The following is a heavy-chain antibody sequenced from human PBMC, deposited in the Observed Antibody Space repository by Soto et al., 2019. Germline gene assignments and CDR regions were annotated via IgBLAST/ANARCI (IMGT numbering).Heavy chain of an antibody. J-gene: IGHJ5*02. Sequence: QVQLVESGGGVVQPGRSLRLSCAASGFTFSSYGMHWVRQAPGKGLEWVAVIWYDGSNKYYADSVKGRFTISRDNSKNTLYLQMNGLRAEDTAVYYCARAVEGGWFDPWDQGTLVSVSS. D-gene: IGHD3-16*01. CDR3: ARAVEGGWFDP. V-gene: IGHV3-33*01. CDR1: GFTFSSYG. CDR2: IWYDGSNK.